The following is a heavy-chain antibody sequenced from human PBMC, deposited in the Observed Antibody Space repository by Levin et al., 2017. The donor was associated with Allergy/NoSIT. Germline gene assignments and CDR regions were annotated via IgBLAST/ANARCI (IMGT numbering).Heavy chain of an antibody. J-gene: IGHJ5*02. V-gene: IGHV4-59*01. CDR2: IYYDGNT. CDR3: ARVDWGMRGDTENWFDP. D-gene: IGHD2-21*01. Sequence: PSETLSLTCSVSGGSISHNYWTWIRQPPGKGLEWIGFIYYDGNTNYNPSLKSRASISADTSKNQFSLTLTSVTPADPAVYYCARVDWGMRGDTENWFDPWGQGALVIVSS. CDR1: GGSISHNY.